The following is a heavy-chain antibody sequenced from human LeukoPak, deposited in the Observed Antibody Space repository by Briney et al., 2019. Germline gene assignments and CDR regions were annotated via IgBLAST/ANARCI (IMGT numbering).Heavy chain of an antibody. CDR3: ARAPTTVVTPSPIMDV. CDR2: IKQDGSEK. Sequence: GGSLRLSCAASGFTFSSYWMSWVRQAPGKGLEWVANIKQDGSEKYYVDSVKGRFTISRDNAKNSLYLQMNSLRAEDTAVYYCARAPTTVVTPSPIMDVWGKGTTVTVSA. CDR1: GFTFSSYW. J-gene: IGHJ6*04. D-gene: IGHD4-23*01. V-gene: IGHV3-7*01.